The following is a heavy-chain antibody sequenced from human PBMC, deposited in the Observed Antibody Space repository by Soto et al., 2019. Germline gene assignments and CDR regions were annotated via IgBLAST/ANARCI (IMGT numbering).Heavy chain of an antibody. CDR3: ARSIVVVTALDY. CDR2: INAGNGNT. V-gene: IGHV1-3*05. CDR1: GYTFTSYA. J-gene: IGHJ4*02. Sequence: QVQLVQSEAEEKKPGASVKVSCKASGYTFTSYAMHWVRKAPGQRLEWTGWINAGNGNTKYSQKFQGRVTITRDTSASTAYMELSSLRSEDTAVYYCARSIVVVTALDYWGQGTLVTVSS. D-gene: IGHD2-21*02.